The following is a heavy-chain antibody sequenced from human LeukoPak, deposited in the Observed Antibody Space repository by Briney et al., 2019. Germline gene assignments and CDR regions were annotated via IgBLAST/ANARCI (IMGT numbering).Heavy chain of an antibody. V-gene: IGHV4-34*01. CDR1: GGSFSGYY. Sequence: SETLSLTCAVYGGSFSGYYCSWIRQPPGKGLEWIGEINHSGSTNYNPSLKSRVTISVDTSKNQFSLKLSSVTAADTAVYYCARVLVDIVVVPAAICFDYWGQGTLVTVSS. CDR2: INHSGST. CDR3: ARVLVDIVVVPAAICFDY. J-gene: IGHJ4*02. D-gene: IGHD2-2*03.